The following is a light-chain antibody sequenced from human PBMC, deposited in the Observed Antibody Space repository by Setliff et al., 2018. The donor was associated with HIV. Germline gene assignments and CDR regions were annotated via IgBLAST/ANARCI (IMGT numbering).Light chain of an antibody. J-gene: IGLJ1*01. Sequence: QSALTQPRSVSGSPGQSVTISCTGTSSDVGTYNYVSWYQQHPGNAPKLMIFEVSKRPSGVPDRFSGSKSGNTASLTISGLQAEDEADYYCCSYAGSYSFFVFGSGTKVTVL. CDR3: CSYAGSYSFFV. CDR1: SSDVGTYNY. V-gene: IGLV2-11*01. CDR2: EVS.